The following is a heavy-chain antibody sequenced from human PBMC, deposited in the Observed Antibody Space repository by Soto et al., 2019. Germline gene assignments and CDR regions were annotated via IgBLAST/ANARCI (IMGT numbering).Heavy chain of an antibody. CDR1: GYTFASRG. D-gene: IGHD5-18*01. CDR3: AIGDRGRIQLWSFYYSYGMDV. V-gene: IGHV1-18*01. CDR2: ISTCNGNT. Sequence: AAVEVSCRASGYTFASRGMTWVRQGPGQGLEWMGWISTCNGNTNYAQKLQGRVTLTRNTSISTACMELSSLRSEDTAVYYCAIGDRGRIQLWSFYYSYGMDVWGQGTTVTVS. J-gene: IGHJ6*02.